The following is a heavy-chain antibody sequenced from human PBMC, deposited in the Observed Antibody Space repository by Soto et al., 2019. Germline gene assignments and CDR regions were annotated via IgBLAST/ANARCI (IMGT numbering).Heavy chain of an antibody. CDR3: AKGKGVVAASRDV. CDR1: GGSISSSY. V-gene: IGHV4-59*08. D-gene: IGHD2-15*01. Sequence: QVQLQESGPGLVKPSETLSLPCTVSGGSISSSYWSWLRQPPGKGLEWIGFIYYSGSTNSNPSLKSRVTISVDTSKNQLSLKLSSVTAADTAVYYCAKGKGVVAASRDVWGKGTTVTVSS. J-gene: IGHJ6*04. CDR2: IYYSGST.